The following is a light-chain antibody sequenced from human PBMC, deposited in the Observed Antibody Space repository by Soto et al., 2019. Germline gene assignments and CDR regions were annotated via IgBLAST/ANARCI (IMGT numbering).Light chain of an antibody. CDR3: ASHGNNGV. CDR1: NSDIGAYNY. V-gene: IGLV2-14*01. Sequence: QSALTQPASVSGSPGQSITISCTGSNSDIGAYNYVSWYQQHPGKAPKFIMYEVSNRPSGVSYRFSGSKSGNTASLTISGVEAEDEADYYCASHGNNGVFGGGTKLTVL. J-gene: IGLJ3*02. CDR2: EVS.